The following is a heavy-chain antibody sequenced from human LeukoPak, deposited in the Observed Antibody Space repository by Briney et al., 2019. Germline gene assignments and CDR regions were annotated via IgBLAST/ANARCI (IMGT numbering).Heavy chain of an antibody. CDR2: IYYSGST. D-gene: IGHD4-11*01. CDR1: GGSISSYY. CDR3: ARTRVTSRYLDY. Sequence: SETLSLTCTVSGGSISSYYWSWIRQPPGKGLEWIGYIYYSGSTNYNPSLKGRVTISVDTSKNQFSLKLSSVTAADTAVYYCARTRVTSRYLDYWGQGTLVTVSS. J-gene: IGHJ4*02. V-gene: IGHV4-59*01.